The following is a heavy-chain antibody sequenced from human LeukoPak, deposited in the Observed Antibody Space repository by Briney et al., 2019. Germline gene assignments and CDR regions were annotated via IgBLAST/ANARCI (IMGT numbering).Heavy chain of an antibody. J-gene: IGHJ4*02. CDR1: GFSFMNAW. Sequence: PGGSLRLSCAASGFSFMNAWMIWVRQAPGKGLEWVGRIKSNADGGTPDYAAPARGRFTISRDDSKNTPYLQMNILKTEDTAVYYCTTFYHEYSPYWGRGTLVTVSS. V-gene: IGHV3-15*01. CDR2: IKSNADGGTP. D-gene: IGHD2/OR15-2a*01. CDR3: TTFYHEYSPY.